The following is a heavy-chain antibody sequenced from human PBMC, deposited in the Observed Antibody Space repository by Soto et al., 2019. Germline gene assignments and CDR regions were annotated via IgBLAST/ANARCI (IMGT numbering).Heavy chain of an antibody. D-gene: IGHD3-10*01. Sequence: PGGSLRLSCAASGFTLSSYAMNWVRQAPGKGLEWVSAISGSGANTYYADSVKGRFTISRDSSKNTLYLQMNSLRAEDTAIYYCAKAPTFYYGSGSNWFDPWGQGTLVTVSS. CDR1: GFTLSSYA. CDR2: ISGSGANT. V-gene: IGHV3-23*01. J-gene: IGHJ5*02. CDR3: AKAPTFYYGSGSNWFDP.